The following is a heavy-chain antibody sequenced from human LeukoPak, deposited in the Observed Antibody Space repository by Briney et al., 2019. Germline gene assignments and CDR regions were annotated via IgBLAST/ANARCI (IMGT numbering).Heavy chain of an antibody. CDR3: AREGGSYFFVSQY. CDR2: IYHSGST. CDR1: GYSISSGYY. D-gene: IGHD1-26*01. V-gene: IGHV4-38-2*02. J-gene: IGHJ4*02. Sequence: PGGSLRLSCTVSGYSISSGYYWGWIRQPPGKGLEWIGSIYHSGSTYYNPSLKSRVTISVDTSKNQFSLKLSSVTAADTAVYYCAREGGSYFFVSQYWGQGTLVTVSS.